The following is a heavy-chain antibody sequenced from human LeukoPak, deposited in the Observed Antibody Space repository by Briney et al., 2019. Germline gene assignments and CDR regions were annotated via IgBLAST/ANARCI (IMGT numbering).Heavy chain of an antibody. J-gene: IGHJ4*02. CDR3: ARGGYSQYYFDY. CDR1: GGSISSSNW. V-gene: IGHV4-4*02. Sequence: SSETLSLTCAVSGGSISSSNWWSWVRQPPGKGLEWIGEIYHSGSTNYNPSLKSRVTISVDKSKNQFSLKLSSVTAADTAVCYCARGGYSQYYFDYWGQGTLVTVSS. D-gene: IGHD3-22*01. CDR2: IYHSGST.